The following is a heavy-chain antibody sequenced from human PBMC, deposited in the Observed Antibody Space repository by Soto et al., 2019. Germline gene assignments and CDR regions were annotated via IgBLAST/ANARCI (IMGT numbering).Heavy chain of an antibody. CDR3: AREGSGSYYEEPYYYYGMGV. CDR1: GYTFTSYG. Sequence: ASVKVSCKASGYTFTSYGISWVRQAPGQGLEWMGWISAYNGNTNYAQKLQGRVTMTTDTSTSTAYMELRSLRSDDTAVYYCAREGSGSYYEEPYYYYGMGVWGQGTTVTVSS. V-gene: IGHV1-18*04. D-gene: IGHD1-26*01. CDR2: ISAYNGNT. J-gene: IGHJ6*02.